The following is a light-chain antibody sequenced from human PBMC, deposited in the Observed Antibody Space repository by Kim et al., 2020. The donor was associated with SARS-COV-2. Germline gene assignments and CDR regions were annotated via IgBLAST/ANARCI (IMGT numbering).Light chain of an antibody. J-gene: IGLJ1*01. CDR1: CPNSGAGYD. CDR2: GTS. CDR3: QSYDSSLSALYV. V-gene: IGLV1-40*01. Sequence: VTCSCTGRCPNSGAGYDLHWYQQLPGTAPKLLISGTSNRPSGVPDRFSGSKSGTSASLAITGLQAEDEADYYCQSYDSSLSALYVFGTGTKVTVL.